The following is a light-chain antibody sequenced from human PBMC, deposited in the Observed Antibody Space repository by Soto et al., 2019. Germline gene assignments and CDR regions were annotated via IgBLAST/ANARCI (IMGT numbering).Light chain of an antibody. CDR3: QQYDNLPRT. CDR1: QDISNY. V-gene: IGKV1-33*01. Sequence: DLQMTQSPSSLSAYVGDRVTITCQASQDISNYLNWYQQKPGKAPKLLIYDASNLETGVPSRFSGSGSGTDFTFTISSLQPEDIATYYCQQYDNLPRTFGQGTKLEIK. J-gene: IGKJ2*01. CDR2: DAS.